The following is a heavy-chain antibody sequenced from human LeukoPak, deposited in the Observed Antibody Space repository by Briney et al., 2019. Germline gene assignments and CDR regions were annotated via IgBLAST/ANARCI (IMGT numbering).Heavy chain of an antibody. V-gene: IGHV4-61*08. J-gene: IGHJ4*02. D-gene: IGHD4-11*01. CDR3: ARGTTVTLFDY. CDR1: GGSISSGDYY. CDR2: IYYSGST. Sequence: SETLSLTCTVSGGSISSGDYYWSWIRQPPGKGLEWIGYIYYSGSTNYNPSLKSRVTISVDTSKNQFSLKLSSVTAADTAVYYCARGTTVTLFDYWGQGTLVTVSS.